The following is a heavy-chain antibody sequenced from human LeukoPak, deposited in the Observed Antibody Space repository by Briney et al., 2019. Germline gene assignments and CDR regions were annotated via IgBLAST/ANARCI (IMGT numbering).Heavy chain of an antibody. CDR1: GGSISSYY. Sequence: PSETLSLTCTVSGGSISSYYWSWIRQPPGKGLEWIGYIYYSGSTNYNPSLKSRVTISVDTSKNQFSLKLSSVTAADTAVYYCASSAPDIVANRFDYWGQGTLVTVSS. CDR3: ASSAPDIVANRFDY. CDR2: IYYSGST. D-gene: IGHD5-12*01. J-gene: IGHJ4*02. V-gene: IGHV4-59*01.